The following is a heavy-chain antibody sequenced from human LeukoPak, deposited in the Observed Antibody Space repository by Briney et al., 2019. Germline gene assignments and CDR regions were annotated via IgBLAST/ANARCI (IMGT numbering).Heavy chain of an antibody. CDR3: ARGRGSYPTDH. Sequence: GGSLRLSCAASGFTFSSYSMNWVRQAPGKGLEWVSYISSSSSTIYYADSVKGRFTISRDNAKNSLYLQMNSLRAEDTAVYYCARGRGSYPTDHWGQGTLVTVSS. CDR1: GFTFSSYS. D-gene: IGHD1-26*01. V-gene: IGHV3-48*01. CDR2: ISSSSSTI. J-gene: IGHJ4*02.